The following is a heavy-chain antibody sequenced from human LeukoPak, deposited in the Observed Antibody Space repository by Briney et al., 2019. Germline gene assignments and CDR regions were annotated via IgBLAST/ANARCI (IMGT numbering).Heavy chain of an antibody. D-gene: IGHD6-13*01. CDR1: GGSFSGYY. V-gene: IGHV4-34*01. J-gene: IGHJ4*02. CDR3: AGRGAAGTIDY. CDR2: INHSGST. Sequence: SETLSLTCAVYGGSFSGYYWSWIRQPPGKGLEWIGEINHSGSTNYNPSLKSRVTISVDTSKNQSSLKLSSVTAADTAVYYCAGRGAAGTIDYWGQGTLVTVSS.